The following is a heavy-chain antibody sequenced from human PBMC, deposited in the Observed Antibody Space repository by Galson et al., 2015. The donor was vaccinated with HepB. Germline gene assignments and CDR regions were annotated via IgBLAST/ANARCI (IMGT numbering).Heavy chain of an antibody. V-gene: IGHV3-48*04. CDR1: GFTFSSYS. J-gene: IGHJ6*02. Sequence: SLRLSCAASGFTFSSYSMNWVRQAPGKGLEWVSYISSSSSTIYYADSVKGRFTISRDNAKNSLYLQMNSLRAEDTAVYYCARDRGGGYHYYYGMDVWGQGTTVTVSS. CDR2: ISSSSSTI. D-gene: IGHD2-15*01. CDR3: ARDRGGGYHYYYGMDV.